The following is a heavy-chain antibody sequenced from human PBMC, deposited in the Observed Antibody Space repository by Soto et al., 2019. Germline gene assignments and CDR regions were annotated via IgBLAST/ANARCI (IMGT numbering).Heavy chain of an antibody. CDR3: TYRGAFDY. CDR2: ISYDGSNK. D-gene: IGHD3-10*01. CDR1: GFTFSSYG. Sequence: QVQLVESGGGVVQPGRSLRLSCAASGFTFSSYGMHWVRQAPGKGLEWVAVISYDGSNKYYADSVKGRFTISRDNSKNTPYLQMNSLRAEDTAVYYCTYRGAFDYWGQGTLVTVSS. J-gene: IGHJ4*02. V-gene: IGHV3-30*03.